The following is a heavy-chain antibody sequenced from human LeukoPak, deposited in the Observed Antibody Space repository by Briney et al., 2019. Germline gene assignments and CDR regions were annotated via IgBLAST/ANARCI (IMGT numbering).Heavy chain of an antibody. J-gene: IGHJ5*01. CDR2: ITWNGGST. D-gene: IGHD6-6*01. Sequence: GGSLRLSCAASGFTFDDYGMTWVRRAPGKGLEWVSGITWNGGSTGYADSVKGRFTISRDNAKNSLYLQMNSLRPEDTAIYYCARDSRLGTDNWFDAWGQGTTVTVSS. V-gene: IGHV3-20*04. CDR1: GFTFDDYG. CDR3: ARDSRLGTDNWFDA.